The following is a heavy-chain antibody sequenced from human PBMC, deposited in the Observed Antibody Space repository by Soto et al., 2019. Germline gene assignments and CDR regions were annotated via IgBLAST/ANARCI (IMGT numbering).Heavy chain of an antibody. Sequence: QVQLVQSGAEVKKPGSSVKVSCKASGGTFSSYAISWVRQAPGQGLEWMGGIIPIFGTANYAQKFQGRVTITADESTSTAYMELSGLRSEDTAVYYCAREQRDCGGDCYPAAWFDPWGQGTLVTVSS. CDR3: AREQRDCGGDCYPAAWFDP. CDR1: GGTFSSYA. D-gene: IGHD2-21*02. J-gene: IGHJ5*02. CDR2: IIPIFGTA. V-gene: IGHV1-69*01.